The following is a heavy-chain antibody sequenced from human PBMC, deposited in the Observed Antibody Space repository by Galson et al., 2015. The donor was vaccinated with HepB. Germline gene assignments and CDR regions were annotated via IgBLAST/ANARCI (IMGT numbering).Heavy chain of an antibody. V-gene: IGHV3-30*03. J-gene: IGHJ4*02. D-gene: IGHD6-19*01. CDR1: GFTFSSYG. CDR3: ARDSSGGLYARYFDY. Sequence: SLRLSCAASGFTFSSYGMHWVRQAPGKGLEWVALISNDGGNSYYVDSVKGRFTISRDNSKNTLYLQMNSLRAEDTAVYYCARDSSGGLYARYFDYWGQGTLVTVSS. CDR2: ISNDGGNS.